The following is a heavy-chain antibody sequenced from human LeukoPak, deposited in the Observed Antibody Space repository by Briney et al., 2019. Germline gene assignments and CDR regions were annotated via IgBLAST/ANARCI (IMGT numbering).Heavy chain of an antibody. V-gene: IGHV1-2*02. D-gene: IGHD5-12*01. CDR2: INPNSGGT. CDR3: ASDRGYSGYDWFDP. J-gene: IGHJ5*02. Sequence: ASVKVSCKASGYTFTDYYMHWVRQAPGQGLEWMGWINPNSGGTNYAQKFQGRVTMTRDTSISTAYMELSSLRSEDTAVYYCASDRGYSGYDWFDPWGQGTLVTVSS. CDR1: GYTFTDYY.